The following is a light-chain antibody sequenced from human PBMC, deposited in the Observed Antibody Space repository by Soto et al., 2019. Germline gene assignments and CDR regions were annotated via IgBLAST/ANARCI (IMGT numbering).Light chain of an antibody. J-gene: IGKJ1*01. CDR1: QTVTSNL. Sequence: EMVLTQSPDTLSVSPGERAILSCRASQTVTSNLLAWYQQRPGQAPRLLIYGASSRAAGIPDRFSGSGSGTDFTLTISRLEPEDLAVYYCQQYGTPPETFGQGTKVDIK. CDR3: QQYGTPPET. V-gene: IGKV3-20*01. CDR2: GAS.